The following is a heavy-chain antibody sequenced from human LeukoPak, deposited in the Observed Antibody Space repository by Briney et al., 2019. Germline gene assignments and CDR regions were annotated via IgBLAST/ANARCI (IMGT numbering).Heavy chain of an antibody. D-gene: IGHD3-22*01. V-gene: IGHV1-8*03. J-gene: IGHJ6*03. CDR1: GYTFTSYD. CDR3: ARVEDSSGYYYGRGIHYYYYYMDV. Sequence: GASVKVSCKASGYTFTSYDINWVRQATGQGLEWMGWMNPNSGNTGYAQKFQGRVTITRNTSISTAYMELSSLRSEDTAVYYCARVEDSSGYYYGRGIHYYYYYMDVWGKGTTVTVSS. CDR2: MNPNSGNT.